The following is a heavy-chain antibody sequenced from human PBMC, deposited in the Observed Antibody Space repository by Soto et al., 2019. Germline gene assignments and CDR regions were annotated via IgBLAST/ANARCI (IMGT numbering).Heavy chain of an antibody. CDR1: GFTFSSYA. CDR3: AKEGGVWFGGPSGRGMDV. D-gene: IGHD3-10*01. CDR2: ISGSGGST. V-gene: IGHV3-23*01. J-gene: IGHJ6*02. Sequence: EVQLLESGGGLVQPGGSLRLSCAASGFTFSSYAMSWVRQAPGKGLEWVSAISGSGGSTYYADSVKGRFTISRDNSKNTLYLQMNSLRAEDTAVYYCAKEGGVWFGGPSGRGMDVWGQGTTVTVSS.